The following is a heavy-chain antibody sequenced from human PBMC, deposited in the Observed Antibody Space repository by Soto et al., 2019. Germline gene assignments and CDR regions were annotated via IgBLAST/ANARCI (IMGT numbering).Heavy chain of an antibody. J-gene: IGHJ3*02. D-gene: IGHD1-1*01. CDR1: GYTFTNYY. V-gene: IGHV1-46*01. Sequence: ASVKVSCKASGYTFTNYYLHWVRQAPGQGLEWMGMINSSGDSTTYAQKFQGRVTMTRDTSTSTVYMELGSLRSEDTAIYYCASPNWAGQDAFDIWGQGTMVTVSS. CDR3: ASPNWAGQDAFDI. CDR2: INSSGDST.